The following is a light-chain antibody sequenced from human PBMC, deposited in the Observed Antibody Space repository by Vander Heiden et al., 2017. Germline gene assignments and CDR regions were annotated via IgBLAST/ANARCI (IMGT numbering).Light chain of an antibody. CDR3: VLYMGSGIWV. Sequence: QTVVTQESSFSVSPGGTVTLTCGLSSGAVSTSYYPSWYQQTPGQAPRTLIYSTNIRSSGVPDRFSGSILGNKAALTITGAQADDESDYYCVLYMGSGIWVFGGGTKLTVL. CDR1: SGAVSTSYY. V-gene: IGLV8-61*01. J-gene: IGLJ3*02. CDR2: STN.